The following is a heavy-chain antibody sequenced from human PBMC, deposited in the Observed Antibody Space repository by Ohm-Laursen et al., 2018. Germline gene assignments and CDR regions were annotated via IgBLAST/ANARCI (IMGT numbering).Heavy chain of an antibody. CDR1: GFTFSDYY. V-gene: IGHV3-11*01. D-gene: IGHD1-26*01. CDR2: ISSSGSTI. Sequence: SLRLSCAAPGFTFSDYYMSWIRQAPGKGLEWVSYISSSGSTIYYADSVKGRFTISRDNAKNSLYLQMNSLRAEDTAVYYCARSRLRAHFDYWGQGTLVTVSS. J-gene: IGHJ4*02. CDR3: ARSRLRAHFDY.